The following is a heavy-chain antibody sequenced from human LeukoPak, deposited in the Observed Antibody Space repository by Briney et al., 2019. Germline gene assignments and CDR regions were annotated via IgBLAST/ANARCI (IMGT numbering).Heavy chain of an antibody. D-gene: IGHD1-26*01. CDR1: GGSISSSSYY. Sequence: TSETLSLTCTVSGGSISSSSYYWGWIRQPPGKGLEWIGSIYYSGSTYYNPSLKSRVTISVDTSKNQFSLKLSSVTAADTAVYYCARDYLGELDPWGDYFDYWGQGTLVTVSS. V-gene: IGHV4-39*07. CDR3: ARDYLGELDPWGDYFDY. J-gene: IGHJ4*02. CDR2: IYYSGST.